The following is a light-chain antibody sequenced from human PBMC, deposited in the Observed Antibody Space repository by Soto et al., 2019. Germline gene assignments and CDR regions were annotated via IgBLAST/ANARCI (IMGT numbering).Light chain of an antibody. V-gene: IGKV3-20*01. J-gene: IGKJ4*01. CDR3: QQYDTSPLT. Sequence: EIVLSQSPGTLSLSPGERATLSCRASQSVSSNFLAWYQQKSGQAPRLLIYGASSRATGIPDRFSGSGSGTDFTLTISRLEPEDFAVYYCQQYDTSPLTFGGGTKLEIK. CDR1: QSVSSNF. CDR2: GAS.